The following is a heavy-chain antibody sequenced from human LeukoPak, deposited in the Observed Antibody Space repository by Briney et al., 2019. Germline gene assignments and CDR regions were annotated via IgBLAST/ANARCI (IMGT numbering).Heavy chain of an antibody. D-gene: IGHD3-22*01. CDR3: NTYHYDSSGYYGVPI. CDR2: IKSKTDGGTT. CDR1: GFTFSNAW. Sequence: GGSLRLSCAASGFTFSNAWMSWVRQAPGKGLEWVGRIKSKTDGGTTDYAAPVKGRFTISRDDSKNTLYLQMNSLKTEDTAVYYCNTYHYDSSGYYGVPIWGQGNLVTVSS. J-gene: IGHJ4*02. V-gene: IGHV3-15*01.